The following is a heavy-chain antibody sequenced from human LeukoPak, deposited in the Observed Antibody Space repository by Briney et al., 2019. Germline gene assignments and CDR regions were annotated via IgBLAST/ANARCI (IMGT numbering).Heavy chain of an antibody. CDR2: IYSGGST. CDR3: AKRTPLPLDDY. D-gene: IGHD2-2*01. J-gene: IGHJ4*02. CDR1: EFSVGSNY. Sequence: GGSLRLSCAASEFSVGSNYMTWVRQAPGKGLEWVSLIYSGGSTYYADSVKGRFTISRDNSKNTLYLQMNSLRAEDTAVYYCAKRTPLPLDDYWGQGTLVTVSS. V-gene: IGHV3-53*01.